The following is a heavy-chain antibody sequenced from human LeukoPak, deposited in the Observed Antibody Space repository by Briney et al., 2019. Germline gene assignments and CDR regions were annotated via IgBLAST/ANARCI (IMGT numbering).Heavy chain of an antibody. CDR2: ISWNSGSI. V-gene: IGHV3-9*01. CDR3: AKDKDHSSGWFFDY. Sequence: GRSLRLSCAASGFTFDDYAMHWVRQAPGKGLEWVSGISWNSGSIGYADSVKGRFTISRDNAKNSLYLQMNSLRAEDTALYYCAKDKDHSSGWFFDYWGQGTLVTVSS. J-gene: IGHJ4*02. D-gene: IGHD6-19*01. CDR1: GFTFDDYA.